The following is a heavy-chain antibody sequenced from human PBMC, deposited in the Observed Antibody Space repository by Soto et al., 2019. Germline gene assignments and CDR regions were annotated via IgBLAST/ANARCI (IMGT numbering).Heavy chain of an antibody. CDR2: IYYSGST. J-gene: IGHJ3*02. CDR3: ARVSRRGAFDI. CDR1: GGSISSGDYY. Sequence: QVQLQESGPGLVKPSQTLSLTCTVSGGSISSGDYYWSWIRQPPGKGLEWIGYIYYSGSTYYNPSRKXRXTXSXXTSMNQSSPKLSSVTAADTAVYYCARVSRRGAFDIWGQGTMVTVSS. V-gene: IGHV4-30-4*01.